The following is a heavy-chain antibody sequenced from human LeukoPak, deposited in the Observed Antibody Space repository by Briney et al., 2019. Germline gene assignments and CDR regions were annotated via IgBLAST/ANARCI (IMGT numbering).Heavy chain of an antibody. CDR1: GFTFDDYG. D-gene: IGHD3-22*01. J-gene: IGHJ3*02. CDR2: ITSNGGNT. CDR3: ARRYYYESSDI. V-gene: IGHV3-20*04. Sequence: GGSLRLSCAASGFTFDDYGMNWVRQAPGKGLEWVSGITSNGGNTGYADSVKGRFTISRDNAKNSLYLQMNSLRAEDTALYYCARRYYYESSDIWGQGTVVTVSS.